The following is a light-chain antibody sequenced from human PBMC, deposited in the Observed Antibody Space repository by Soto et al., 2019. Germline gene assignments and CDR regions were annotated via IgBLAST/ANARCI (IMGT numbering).Light chain of an antibody. CDR1: QSLSGNY. CDR2: RAS. CDR3: QQYGNSPRS. Sequence: NVLTQSPGTLSLSPGERATLSCRASQSLSGNYLAWYQQKPGQAPRVLIYRASIRATGISDRFSGSGSGTDFTLTISRLEPEDFAVYYCQQYGNSPRSFGGGTKVDIK. V-gene: IGKV3-20*01. J-gene: IGKJ4*01.